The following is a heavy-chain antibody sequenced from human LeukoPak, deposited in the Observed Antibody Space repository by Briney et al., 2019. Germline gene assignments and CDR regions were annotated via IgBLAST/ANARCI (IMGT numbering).Heavy chain of an antibody. V-gene: IGHV3-30*04. CDR1: GFTFSSYV. CDR3: VRAKSGHYGYSDY. CDR2: ISYDGSNE. D-gene: IGHD5-18*01. J-gene: IGHJ4*02. Sequence: GGSLRLSCAASGFTFSSYVMHWVRQAPGKGLEWVAIISYDGSNEYYADSVKGRFTISRDNAKNTVYLQMISLRADDTAVYYCVRAKSGHYGYSDYWGQGTLVTVSS.